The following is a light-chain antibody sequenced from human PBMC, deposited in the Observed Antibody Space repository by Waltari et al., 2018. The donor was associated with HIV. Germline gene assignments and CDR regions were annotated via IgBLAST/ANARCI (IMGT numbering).Light chain of an antibody. CDR2: EVS. J-gene: IGLJ2*01. CDR3: SSYTSSSTLV. Sequence: QSALTQPASVSGSPGQSITISCTGTSSDVGGYNYVSWYQQHPGKAPKLMIYEVSNRPSRVSTRFSCSKSGNTASRTISGLQAEDEADYYCSSYTSSSTLVFGGGTKLTVL. V-gene: IGLV2-14*01. CDR1: SSDVGGYNY.